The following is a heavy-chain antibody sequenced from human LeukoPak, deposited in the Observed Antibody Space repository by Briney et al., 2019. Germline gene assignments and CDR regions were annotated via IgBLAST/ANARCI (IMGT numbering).Heavy chain of an antibody. CDR3: ASFGINWSSFY. D-gene: IGHD1-1*01. CDR1: GFTFSNFW. V-gene: IGHV3-74*03. CDR2: VNTDGSYT. J-gene: IGHJ4*02. Sequence: PGGSLRLSCAASGFTFSNFWMHWVRQAPGKGLVWVSHVNTDGSYTTYADSVKGRFIVSRDNAKNTMYLQMNSLRAEDTAVYYCASFGINWSSFYWGQGTLVTVSS.